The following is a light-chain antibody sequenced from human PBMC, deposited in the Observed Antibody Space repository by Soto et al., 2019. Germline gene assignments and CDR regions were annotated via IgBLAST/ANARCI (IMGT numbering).Light chain of an antibody. CDR1: SSDVGGYNY. CDR2: DVN. CDR3: CSYAGSYSYV. J-gene: IGLJ1*01. V-gene: IGLV2-11*01. Sequence: SVLTQPRSVSWSPGELVTIPCTGTSSDVGGYNYVTWYQQNPGKAPKLLIHDVNKRPSGVPDRFSGSKSGNTASLTISGLQAEDEAGYHCCSYAGSYSYVFGTGSKVTVL.